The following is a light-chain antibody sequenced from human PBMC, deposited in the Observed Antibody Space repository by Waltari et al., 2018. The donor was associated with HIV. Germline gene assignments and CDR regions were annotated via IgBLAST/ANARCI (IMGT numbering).Light chain of an antibody. CDR2: AAS. CDR3: QQYGSSPQT. Sequence: EVVLTQSPDTLSLSPGEGAVLSFRASQSVYRNSVALYQQKPGPAPRLLIFAASSRATGIPDRFSCSVSGTDFTLAISGLKPEDFATYYCQQYGSSPQTFGQGTKLEIK. J-gene: IGKJ2*01. V-gene: IGKV3-20*01. CDR1: QSVYRNS.